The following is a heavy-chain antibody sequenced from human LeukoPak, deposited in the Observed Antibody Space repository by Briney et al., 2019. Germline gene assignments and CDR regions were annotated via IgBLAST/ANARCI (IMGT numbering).Heavy chain of an antibody. CDR3: ARVATVTSVDY. J-gene: IGHJ4*02. CDR2: ISSSGSNI. D-gene: IGHD4-17*01. CDR1: GFNFSDYY. Sequence: PGGSLSLSCAASGFNFSDYYMSWIRQAPGEGLELDSYISSSGSNIYYADSVKGRFTISRDNAKNSLYLQMNSLRAEDTAVYYCARVATVTSVDYWGQGTLVTVSS. V-gene: IGHV3-11*04.